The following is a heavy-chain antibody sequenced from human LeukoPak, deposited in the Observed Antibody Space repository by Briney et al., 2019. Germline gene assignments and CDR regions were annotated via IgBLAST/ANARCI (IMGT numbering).Heavy chain of an antibody. CDR1: GFTVSNTY. Sequence: GGSLRLSCAASGFTVSNTYMSWVRQAPGEGLVWVSRINSDGSSTSYADSVKGRFAISRDNAKNTLYLQMNSLRAEDTAVYYCARGGNYPFDYWGQGTLVTVSS. J-gene: IGHJ4*02. CDR2: INSDGSST. V-gene: IGHV3-74*01. CDR3: ARGGNYPFDY. D-gene: IGHD1-7*01.